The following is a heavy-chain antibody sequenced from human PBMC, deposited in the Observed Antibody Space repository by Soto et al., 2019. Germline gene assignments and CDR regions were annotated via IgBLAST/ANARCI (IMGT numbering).Heavy chain of an antibody. J-gene: IGHJ6*02. CDR3: ATYDYGMDV. D-gene: IGHD2-2*01. CDR1: GGSIRSYY. V-gene: IGHV4-59*01. Sequence: PSEPLSLTCTVSGGSIRSYYWSWIRQPPGKGLEWIGYIYYSGSTNYNPSLKSRVTISVDTSKNQFSLKLSSVTAADTAVYYCATYDYGMDVWGQGTTVTVS. CDR2: IYYSGST.